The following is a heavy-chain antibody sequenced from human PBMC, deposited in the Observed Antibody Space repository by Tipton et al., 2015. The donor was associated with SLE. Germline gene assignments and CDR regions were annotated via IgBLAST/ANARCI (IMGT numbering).Heavy chain of an antibody. J-gene: IGHJ6*02. CDR2: AYYRSKWYN. D-gene: IGHD6-19*01. CDR1: GDSVSSNSAA. Sequence: GLVKPSQTLSLTCAISGDSVSSNSAAWNWIRQSPSRGLEWLGRAYYRSKWYNDYAVSVKSRITINPDTSKNQFSLQLNSVTPEDTAVYYCARDRAVAGRYYYYGMDVWGQGTTVTVSS. CDR3: ARDRAVAGRYYYYGMDV. V-gene: IGHV6-1*01.